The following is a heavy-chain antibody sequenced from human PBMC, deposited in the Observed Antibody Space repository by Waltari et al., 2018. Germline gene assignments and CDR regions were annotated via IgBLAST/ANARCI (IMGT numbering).Heavy chain of an antibody. CDR3: ARQRKWGIAVTYAFDI. Sequence: QVQLQQWGAGLLKPSETLSLTCAVYGGSFSGYYWSWIRQPQGKGLEWIGEINHSGSTNSNPSLKSRVTISVDTSKNQFSLKLSSVTAADTAVYYCARQRKWGIAVTYAFDIWGQGTMVTVSS. J-gene: IGHJ3*02. V-gene: IGHV4-34*01. D-gene: IGHD6-19*01. CDR2: INHSGST. CDR1: GGSFSGYY.